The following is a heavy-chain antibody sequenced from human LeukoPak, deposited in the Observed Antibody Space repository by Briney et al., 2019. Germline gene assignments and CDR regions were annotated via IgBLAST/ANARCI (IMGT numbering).Heavy chain of an antibody. Sequence: ASVKVSCKASGYTFTTYAMHWVRQAPGQRPEWMGWINVDNGNTKYSQKFQGRVSFTRDTSTYTGYLELRSLSSADTAVYFCARAPYDILTGYSLNWFDPWGQGTLVTVSS. D-gene: IGHD3-9*01. CDR3: ARAPYDILTGYSLNWFDP. V-gene: IGHV1-3*01. J-gene: IGHJ5*02. CDR2: INVDNGNT. CDR1: GYTFTTYA.